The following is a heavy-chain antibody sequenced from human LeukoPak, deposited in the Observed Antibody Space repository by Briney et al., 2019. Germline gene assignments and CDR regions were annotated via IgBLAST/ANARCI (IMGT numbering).Heavy chain of an antibody. D-gene: IGHD2-2*01. J-gene: IGHJ4*02. CDR2: IWYDGSNK. Sequence: GGSLRLSCAASGFTFSSYGMHWVRQAPGKGLEWVAVIWYDGSNKYYADSVKGRFTISRDNSRNTLYLQMNSLRAEDTAVYYCARALVVVPAAHFDYWGQGTLVTVSS. CDR3: ARALVVVPAAHFDY. CDR1: GFTFSSYG. V-gene: IGHV3-33*01.